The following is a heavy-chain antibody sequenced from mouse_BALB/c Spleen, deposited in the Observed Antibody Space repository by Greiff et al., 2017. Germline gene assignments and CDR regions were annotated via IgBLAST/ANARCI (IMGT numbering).Heavy chain of an antibody. CDR2: ISDGGSYT. J-gene: IGHJ3*01. Sequence: EVNVVESGGGLVKPGGSLKLSCAASGFTFSDYYMYWVRQTPEKRLEWVATISDGGSYTYYPDSVKGRFTISRDNAKNNLYLQMSSLKSEDTAMYYCARDLGFAYWGQGTLVTVSA. CDR1: GFTFSDYY. V-gene: IGHV5-4*02. CDR3: ARDLGFAY.